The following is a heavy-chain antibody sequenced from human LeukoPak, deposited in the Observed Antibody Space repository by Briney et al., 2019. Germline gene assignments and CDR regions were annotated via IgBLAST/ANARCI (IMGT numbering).Heavy chain of an antibody. CDR3: AKGDSGYDSPFDY. Sequence: PGKSLRLSCVASGFTFGSYSMHWVRQAPGKGLEWVSAISGSGGSTYYADSVKGRFTISRDNSKNTLYLQMNSLRAEDTAVYYCAKGDSGYDSPFDYWGQGTLVTVSS. J-gene: IGHJ4*02. CDR1: GFTFGSYS. V-gene: IGHV3-23*01. D-gene: IGHD5-12*01. CDR2: ISGSGGST.